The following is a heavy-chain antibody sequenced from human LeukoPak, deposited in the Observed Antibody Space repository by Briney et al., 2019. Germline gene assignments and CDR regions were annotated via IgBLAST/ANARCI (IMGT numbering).Heavy chain of an antibody. CDR3: ARVAATGFDY. CDR2: ISSSSSYI. D-gene: IGHD4-11*01. Sequence: GGSLRLSCAASGFTFSSYSMNWVRQAPGKGLEWVSSISSSSSYIYYADSVKGRSTISRDNAKNSLYLQMNSLRAENTAVYYCARVAATGFDYWGQGTLVTVSS. CDR1: GFTFSSYS. J-gene: IGHJ4*02. V-gene: IGHV3-21*01.